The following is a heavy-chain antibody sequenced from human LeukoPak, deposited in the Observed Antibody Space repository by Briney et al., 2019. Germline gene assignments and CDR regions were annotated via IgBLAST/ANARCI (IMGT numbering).Heavy chain of an antibody. CDR1: GGSISSYY. Sequence: PSETLSLTCTVSGGSISSYYWSWIRQPPGKGLEWIGYIYYSGSTNYNPSLKSRVTISVDTSKNQFSLKLSSVTAADTAVYYCARARADSSSSRGGFDYWGRGTLVTVSS. CDR3: ARARADSSSSRGGFDY. V-gene: IGHV4-59*08. D-gene: IGHD6-13*01. CDR2: IYYSGST. J-gene: IGHJ4*02.